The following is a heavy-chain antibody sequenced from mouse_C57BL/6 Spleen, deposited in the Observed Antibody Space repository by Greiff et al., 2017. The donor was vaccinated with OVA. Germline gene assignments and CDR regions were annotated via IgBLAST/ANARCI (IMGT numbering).Heavy chain of an antibody. V-gene: IGHV1-42*01. CDR1: GYSFTGYY. Sequence: VQLQQSGPELVKPGASVKISCKASGYSFTGYYMNWVKQSPEKSLEWIGEINPSTGGTTYNQKFKAKATLTVDKSSSTAYMQLKSLTSEDSAVYYCASIYDGYYAYWYFDVWGTGTTVTVSS. J-gene: IGHJ1*03. CDR2: INPSTGGT. D-gene: IGHD2-3*01. CDR3: ASIYDGYYAYWYFDV.